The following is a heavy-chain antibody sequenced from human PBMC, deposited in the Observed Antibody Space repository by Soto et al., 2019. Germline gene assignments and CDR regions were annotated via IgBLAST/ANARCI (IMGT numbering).Heavy chain of an antibody. CDR3: ERQKLWMATINNDAFDV. CDR1: GYTFNTYW. CDR2: IYPGDSDT. J-gene: IGHJ3*01. Sequence: GESLKISCRGSGYTFNTYWIGWVRQMPGKGLEWMGFIYPGDSDTTYSPSFQGQVTISVDKSISTAYLQWSSLKVSDTAIYYCERQKLWMATINNDAFDVWGPGTTVTVSS. V-gene: IGHV5-51*01. D-gene: IGHD2-21*01.